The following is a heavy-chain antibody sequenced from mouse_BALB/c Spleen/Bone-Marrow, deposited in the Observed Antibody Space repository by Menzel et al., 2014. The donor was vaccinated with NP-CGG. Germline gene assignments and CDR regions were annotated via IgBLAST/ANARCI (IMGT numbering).Heavy chain of an antibody. CDR1: GFNIKDTY. V-gene: IGHV14-3*02. D-gene: IGHD4-1*01. CDR3: ARWGKLGRGYFDV. Sequence: VQLQQSGAELVKPGASVKLSCTAPGFNIKDTYMHWGKQRPEQGLEWIGRIDPANGNTKYDPKFQGKATITADTSSNTAYLQLSSLTSEDTAVYYCARWGKLGRGYFDVWGAGTTVTVSS. CDR2: IDPANGNT. J-gene: IGHJ1*01.